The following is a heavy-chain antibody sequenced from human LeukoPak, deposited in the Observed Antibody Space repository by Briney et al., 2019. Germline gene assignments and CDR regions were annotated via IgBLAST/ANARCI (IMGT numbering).Heavy chain of an antibody. CDR2: ICGDGGST. CDR3: AKGPNPYCSSTSCYAP. J-gene: IGHJ5*02. V-gene: IGHV3-43*02. D-gene: IGHD2-2*01. Sequence: GRSLRLSCTASGFTPDDYAMHWVRQAPGKGLEWVYLICGDGGSTYYADSVKGRFTISRDNSKNSLYLQTNSLRTEDTALYYCAKGPNPYCSSTSCYAPWGQGTLVTVSS. CDR1: GFTPDDYA.